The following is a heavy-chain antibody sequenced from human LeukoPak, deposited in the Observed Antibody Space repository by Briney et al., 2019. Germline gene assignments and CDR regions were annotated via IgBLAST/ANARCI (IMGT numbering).Heavy chain of an antibody. CDR1: GGSISSGSYY. V-gene: IGHV4-61*02. CDR3: ARRRGGYSYGWFSYYFDY. J-gene: IGHJ4*02. CDR2: FYTSGST. D-gene: IGHD5-18*01. Sequence: SETLSLTCTVSGGSISSGSYYWSWIRQPAGKGLEWIGRFYTSGSTNYNPSLKSRVTISVDTSKNQFSLKLSSVTAADTAVYYCARRRGGYSYGWFSYYFDYWGQGTLVTVSS.